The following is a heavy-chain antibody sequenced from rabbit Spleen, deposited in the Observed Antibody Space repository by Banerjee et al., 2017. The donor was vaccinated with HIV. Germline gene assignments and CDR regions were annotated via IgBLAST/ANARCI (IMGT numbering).Heavy chain of an antibody. CDR1: GFSFSDKAV. Sequence: QEQLVESGGGLVQPEGSLKLSCTASGFSFSDKAVMCWVRQAPGKGLEWIACIYSGSSADTYYASWAKGRFTISKTSSTTVDLKMTSLTVADTATYFCARDAGTSFSTYGMDLWGPGILVTVS. CDR2: IYSGSSADT. CDR3: ARDAGTSFSTYGMDL. V-gene: IGHV1S45*01. J-gene: IGHJ6*01. D-gene: IGHD8-1*01.